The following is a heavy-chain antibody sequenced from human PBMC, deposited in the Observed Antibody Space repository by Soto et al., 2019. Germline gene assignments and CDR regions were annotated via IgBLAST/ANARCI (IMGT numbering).Heavy chain of an antibody. J-gene: IGHJ4*02. Sequence: QPGGSLRLSCAASGFTFNTHAMSWVRQAPGKGMEWVSDISGSGGSTYYADSVKGRFTISRDNSKNTLYLQMNSLRAEDTAIYYCARPLGYSNYFDYWGQGTLVTVSS. CDR1: GFTFNTHA. CDR3: ARPLGYSNYFDY. CDR2: ISGSGGST. D-gene: IGHD4-4*01. V-gene: IGHV3-23*01.